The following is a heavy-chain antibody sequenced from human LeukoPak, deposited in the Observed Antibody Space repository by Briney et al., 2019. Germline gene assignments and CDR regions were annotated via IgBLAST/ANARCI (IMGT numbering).Heavy chain of an antibody. D-gene: IGHD5-12*01. Sequence: GGSLRLSCEVSGFTFNSYAMYWVRQAPGKGLEWVSAISGSGGSTYYADSVKGRFTISRDNSKNTLYLQMNSLRAEDTAVYYCARHPKSGYSGYESDYWGQGTLVTVSS. V-gene: IGHV3-23*01. CDR1: GFTFNSYA. CDR2: ISGSGGST. J-gene: IGHJ4*02. CDR3: ARHPKSGYSGYESDY.